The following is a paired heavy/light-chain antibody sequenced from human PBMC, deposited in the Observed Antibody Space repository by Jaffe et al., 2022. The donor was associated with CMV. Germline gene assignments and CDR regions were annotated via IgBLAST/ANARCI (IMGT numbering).Heavy chain of an antibody. Sequence: EVQLLESGGDLGQPGGSLRLTCAASGFTFSRHAMSWVRQAPGKGLEWVSGISGSGGGTHYADSVKGRFTISRDNSKNTLYLQMNSLRAEDTAVYYCAKGGYSSSSTPGFDYYYGMDVWGQGTTVTVSS. J-gene: IGHJ6*02. CDR2: ISGSGGGT. CDR1: GFTFSRHA. D-gene: IGHD6-6*01. V-gene: IGHV3-23*01. CDR3: AKGGYSSSSTPGFDYYYGMDV.
Light chain of an antibody. CDR1: QGISNY. Sequence: DIQMTQSPSAMSASVGDRVTITCRASQGISNYLAWFQQKPGKVPKRLIYAASSLQSGVPSRFSGSGSGTEFTLTISNLQPEDFATYYCLQHNSYPLTFGGGTKVEIE. V-gene: IGKV1-17*03. J-gene: IGKJ4*01. CDR3: LQHNSYPLT. CDR2: AAS.